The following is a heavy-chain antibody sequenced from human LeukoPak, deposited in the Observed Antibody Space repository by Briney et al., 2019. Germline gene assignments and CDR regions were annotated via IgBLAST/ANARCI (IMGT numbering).Heavy chain of an antibody. V-gene: IGHV4-59*01. CDR1: GGSISSYY. CDR2: IYYSGST. J-gene: IGHJ4*02. Sequence: SETLSLTCTVSGGSISSYYWSWIRQPPGKGLEWIGYIYYSGSTNYNPSLKSRVTISVDTSKNQFSLKLTSVTAADTAVYYCARLAYYDSSGYYYNFDYWGQGTLVTVSS. CDR3: ARLAYYDSSGYYYNFDY. D-gene: IGHD3-22*01.